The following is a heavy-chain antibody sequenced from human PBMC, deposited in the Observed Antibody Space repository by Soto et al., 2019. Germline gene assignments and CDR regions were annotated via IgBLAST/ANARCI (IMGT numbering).Heavy chain of an antibody. CDR3: ERTDNDLYGLDV. Sequence: EVQLVESGGGLVQPGGSLRLSCEASGFTFRNYDMHWVRQGPGKGLEWVSGISAAGDPDYADSVENGFTISRQNAQNSYFLQMNSRGVGDTAVYYCERTDNDLYGLDVWGQGTTVIVSS. J-gene: IGHJ6*02. CDR1: GFTFRNYD. V-gene: IGHV3-13*05. CDR2: ISAAGDP. D-gene: IGHD1-1*01.